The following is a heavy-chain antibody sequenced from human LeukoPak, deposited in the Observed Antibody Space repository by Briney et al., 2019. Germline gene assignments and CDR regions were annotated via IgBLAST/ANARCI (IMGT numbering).Heavy chain of an antibody. V-gene: IGHV3-30*18. CDR2: ISYDGSNK. J-gene: IGHJ4*02. Sequence: PGGSLGLSCAASGFTFSSYGMHWVRQAPGKGLEWVAVISYDGSNKYYADSVKGRFTISRDNSKNTLYQQLNSLRAEDTAVYYCAKDGGDYGNYWGQGTLVTVSS. CDR3: AKDGGDYGNY. D-gene: IGHD4-17*01. CDR1: GFTFSSYG.